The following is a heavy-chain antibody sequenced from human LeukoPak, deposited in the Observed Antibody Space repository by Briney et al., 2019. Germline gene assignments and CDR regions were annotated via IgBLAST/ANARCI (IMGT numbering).Heavy chain of an antibody. V-gene: IGHV4-59*01. CDR1: GGSISDYS. Sequence: SETLSLTCTVSGGSISDYSWSWIRQPPGKGLEWIGNIYYSGSANHNPSLKSRVTISRDTSKNQFSLRLTSVTTADTAVYYCARAGGVKTAALDLDYWGQGTLVTVSS. J-gene: IGHJ4*02. CDR2: IYYSGSA. CDR3: ARAGGVKTAALDLDY. D-gene: IGHD6-25*01.